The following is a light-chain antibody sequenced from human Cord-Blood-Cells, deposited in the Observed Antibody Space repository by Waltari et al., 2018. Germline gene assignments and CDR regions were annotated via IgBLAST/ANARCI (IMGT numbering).Light chain of an antibody. V-gene: IGLV2-8*01. CDR2: EVS. Sequence: QSALTQPPSASGSPGQSVTISCTGTSSDVGGYNYVSWYQQHPGKAPKLMNYEVSKRPSGVPDRFSGSKSGNTASLTVSGLQAEDEADYYCSSYAGSNNYVIGTGTKVTVL. CDR3: SSYAGSNNYV. CDR1: SSDVGGYNY. J-gene: IGLJ1*01.